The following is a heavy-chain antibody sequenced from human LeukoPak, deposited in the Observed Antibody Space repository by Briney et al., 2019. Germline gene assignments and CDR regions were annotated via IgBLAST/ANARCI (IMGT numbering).Heavy chain of an antibody. CDR2: IIPIFGTA. D-gene: IGHD2-8*01. J-gene: IGHJ4*02. Sequence: ASVNVSCKASGGTFSSYAISWVRQAPGQGLEWMGGIIPIFGTANYAQKFQGRVTITADESTSTAYMELSSLRSEDTAVYYCARCIAEYYFDYWGQGTLVTVSS. CDR1: GGTFSSYA. CDR3: ARCIAEYYFDY. V-gene: IGHV1-69*13.